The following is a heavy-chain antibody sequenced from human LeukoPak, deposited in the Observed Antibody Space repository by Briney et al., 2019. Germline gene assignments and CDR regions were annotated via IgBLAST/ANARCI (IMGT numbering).Heavy chain of an antibody. CDR2: INPSGGST. J-gene: IGHJ5*02. V-gene: IGHV1-46*01. D-gene: IGHD3-10*01. Sequence: ASVKVSCKASGYTFTSYYMHWVRQAPGQGLEWMGIINPSGGSTSYAQKFQGRVTMTRDTSTSTAYMELSSLRSEDTAVYYCARGTLTMVRGVIGWFDPWGQGTLVTVSS. CDR1: GYTFTSYY. CDR3: ARGTLTMVRGVIGWFDP.